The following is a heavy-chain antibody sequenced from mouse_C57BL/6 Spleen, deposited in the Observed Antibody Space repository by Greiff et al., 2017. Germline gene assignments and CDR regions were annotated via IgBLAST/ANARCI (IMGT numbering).Heavy chain of an antibody. CDR3: ARVGVTLDY. CDR2: INYDGSST. CDR1: GFTFSDSY. Sequence: EVQLVESEGGLVQPGSSMKLSCTASGFTFSDSYMAWVRQVPEKGLEWVANINYDGSSTYYLDSLKSRFIISRDNAKNILYLQMSSLKSEDTATYYCARVGVTLDYWGQGTTLTVSS. J-gene: IGHJ2*01. D-gene: IGHD2-2*01. V-gene: IGHV5-16*01.